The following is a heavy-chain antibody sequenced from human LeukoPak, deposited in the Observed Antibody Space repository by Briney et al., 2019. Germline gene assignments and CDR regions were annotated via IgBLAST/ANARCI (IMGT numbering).Heavy chain of an antibody. Sequence: SETLSLTCAVYGGSFSGYYWSWIRQPPGKGLEWIGYIYYSGSTNYNPSLKSRVTISVDTSKNQFSLKLSSVTAADTAVYYCARTGTTWIDYWGQGTLVTVSS. CDR2: IYYSGST. D-gene: IGHD1-7*01. CDR1: GGSFSGYY. V-gene: IGHV4-59*01. J-gene: IGHJ4*02. CDR3: ARTGTTWIDY.